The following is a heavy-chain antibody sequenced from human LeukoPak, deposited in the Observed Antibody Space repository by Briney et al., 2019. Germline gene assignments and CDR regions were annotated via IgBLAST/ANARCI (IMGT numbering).Heavy chain of an antibody. V-gene: IGHV3-30*02. CDR3: ATMSLGT. Sequence: GGSLRLSCAASGFSFSNYGMHWVRQAPGKGLEWVAFIRYDGTNKYYADSVKGRFTISRDNSKNTAYLQTGSLRAEDTAVYYCATMSLGTWGQGTLVTVSS. CDR2: IRYDGTNK. J-gene: IGHJ5*02. CDR1: GFSFSNYG. D-gene: IGHD1-26*01.